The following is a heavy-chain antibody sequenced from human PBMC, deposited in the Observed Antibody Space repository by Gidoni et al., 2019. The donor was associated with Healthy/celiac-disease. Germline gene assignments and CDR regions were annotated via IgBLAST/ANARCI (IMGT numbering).Heavy chain of an antibody. D-gene: IGHD6-13*01. Sequence: EVQLVESGGGLVQPGRSLRLSCAASGFTFDDYAMHWVRQAPGKGLEWVSGISWNSGSIGYADSVKGRFTISRDNAKNSLYLQMNSLRAEDTALYYCAKEAAAGNYYFDYWGQGTLVTVSS. CDR3: AKEAAAGNYYFDY. V-gene: IGHV3-9*01. CDR1: GFTFDDYA. J-gene: IGHJ4*02. CDR2: ISWNSGSI.